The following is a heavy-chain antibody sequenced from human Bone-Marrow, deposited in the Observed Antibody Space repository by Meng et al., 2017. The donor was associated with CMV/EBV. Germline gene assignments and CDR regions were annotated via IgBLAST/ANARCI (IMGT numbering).Heavy chain of an antibody. D-gene: IGHD2-2*01. Sequence: GGSLRLSCAASGFTVSSNYMSWVRQAPGKGLEWVSAISGSGGSTYYADSVKGRFTISRDNSKNTLYVQMNSLRAEDTAIYYCAKEPIGYCSTTSCYFESWGQGTLVTVSS. CDR1: GFTVSSNY. J-gene: IGHJ4*02. CDR2: ISGSGGST. CDR3: AKEPIGYCSTTSCYFES. V-gene: IGHV3-23*01.